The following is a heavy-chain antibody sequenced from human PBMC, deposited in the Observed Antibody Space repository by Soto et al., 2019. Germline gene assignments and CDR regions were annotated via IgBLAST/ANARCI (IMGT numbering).Heavy chain of an antibody. CDR1: GGSVSSGSYY. J-gene: IGHJ4*02. V-gene: IGHV4-61*01. CDR2: IYYSGST. D-gene: IGHD6-19*01. Sequence: SETLSLTCTVSGGSVSSGSYYWSWIRQPPGKGLEWIGYIYYSGSTNYNPSLKSRVTISVDTPKNQFSLKLSSVTAADTAVYYCARIIIAVAGTFDYWGQGTLVTVSS. CDR3: ARIIIAVAGTFDY.